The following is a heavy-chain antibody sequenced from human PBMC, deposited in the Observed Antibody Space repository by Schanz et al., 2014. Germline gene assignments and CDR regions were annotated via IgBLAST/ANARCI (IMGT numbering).Heavy chain of an antibody. Sequence: QVQLVQSGAEVKKPGSSVKVSCKATGDTFDNLGISWVRQAPGQGPEWIGRFMPFLGITNLAQKFQDRVTMTADKATSTAYMELSGLRSEDTAMYYCARDRWNYEGGIFDIWGQGPMVTVSS. CDR3: ARDRWNYEGGIFDI. CDR1: GDTFDNLG. V-gene: IGHV1-69*04. CDR2: FMPFLGIT. D-gene: IGHD1-7*01. J-gene: IGHJ3*02.